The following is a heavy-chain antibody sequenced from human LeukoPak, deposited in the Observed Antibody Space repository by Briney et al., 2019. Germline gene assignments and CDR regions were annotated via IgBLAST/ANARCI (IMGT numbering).Heavy chain of an antibody. J-gene: IGHJ4*02. CDR3: ARDRPGGSSLDY. V-gene: IGHV3-30*03. D-gene: IGHD6-13*01. CDR2: ISYDGSNK. Sequence: PGGSLRLSCAASGFTFSSYGMHWVRQAPGKGLEWVAVISYDGSNKYYADSVKGRFTISRDNSKNTLYLQMNSLRAEDTAVYYCARDRPGGSSLDYWGQGTLVTVSS. CDR1: GFTFSSYG.